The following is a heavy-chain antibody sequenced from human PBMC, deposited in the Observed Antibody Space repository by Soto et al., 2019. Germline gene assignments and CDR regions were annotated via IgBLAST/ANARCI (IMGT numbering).Heavy chain of an antibody. D-gene: IGHD2-15*01. CDR1: SGSISSSIYY. Sequence: PSETLSLTCTVSSGSISSSIYYWGWIRQPPGKGLEWIGSIYYSGSTYYNPSLKSRVTISVDTSKNQFSLKLSSVTAADTAVYYCARHYSRGYCSGGSCYPAIGHYYMDVWGKGTTVTFSS. CDR2: IYYSGST. J-gene: IGHJ6*03. CDR3: ARHYSRGYCSGGSCYPAIGHYYMDV. V-gene: IGHV4-39*01.